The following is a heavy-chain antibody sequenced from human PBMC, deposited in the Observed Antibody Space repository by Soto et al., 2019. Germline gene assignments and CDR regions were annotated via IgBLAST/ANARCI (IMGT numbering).Heavy chain of an antibody. V-gene: IGHV1-18*04. CDR3: ARGPRYCSSTTCFSAVTWFDP. D-gene: IGHD2-2*01. CDR1: GYTFTSYG. CDR2: ISSYNGNT. J-gene: IGHJ5*02. Sequence: ASVKVSCKASGYTFTSYGISWVRQAPGQGLEWMGWISSYNGNTNYAQKVQGRVIMTTDTSTSTTYMELRRLRSDDTAVYYCARGPRYCSSTTCFSAVTWFDPWGQGKLVTVSS.